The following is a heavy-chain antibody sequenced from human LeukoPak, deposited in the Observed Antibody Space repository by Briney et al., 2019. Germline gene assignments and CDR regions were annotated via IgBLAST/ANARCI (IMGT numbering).Heavy chain of an antibody. CDR3: ARGLQLWSTYYFDY. CDR1: GFTFSSYW. J-gene: IGHJ4*02. D-gene: IGHD5-18*01. V-gene: IGHV3-7*01. Sequence: PGGSLRLSSAASGFTFSSYWMSWVRQAPGKGLEWVANIKQDGSEKYYVDSVKGRFTISRDNAKNSLYLQMNSLRAEDTAVYYCARGLQLWSTYYFDYWGQGTLVTVSS. CDR2: IKQDGSEK.